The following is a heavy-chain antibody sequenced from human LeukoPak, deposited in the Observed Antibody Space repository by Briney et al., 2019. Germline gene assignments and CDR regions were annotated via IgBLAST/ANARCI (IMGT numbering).Heavy chain of an antibody. Sequence: GGSLRLSCAASRFTFSSYWMSWVRQAPGKGLEWVANIKQDGSEKYYVDSVKGRFTISRDNAKNSLYLQLNSLRAEDTAVYYCARDKIVGATTLDYWGQGTLVTVSS. CDR2: IKQDGSEK. J-gene: IGHJ4*02. V-gene: IGHV3-7*03. CDR3: ARDKIVGATTLDY. D-gene: IGHD1-26*01. CDR1: RFTFSSYW.